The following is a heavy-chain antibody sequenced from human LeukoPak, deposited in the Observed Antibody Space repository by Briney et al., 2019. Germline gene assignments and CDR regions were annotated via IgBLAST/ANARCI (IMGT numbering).Heavy chain of an antibody. CDR1: GFTFSSYA. J-gene: IGHJ4*02. Sequence: GRSLRLSCAASGFTFSSYAMHWVRQAPGKGLEWVAVISYDGSNKYYADSVKGRFTISRDNPKNTLYLQMNSLRAEDTAVYYCARGSGYDYFDYWGQGTLVTVSS. CDR3: ARGSGYDYFDY. D-gene: IGHD5-12*01. V-gene: IGHV3-30*04. CDR2: ISYDGSNK.